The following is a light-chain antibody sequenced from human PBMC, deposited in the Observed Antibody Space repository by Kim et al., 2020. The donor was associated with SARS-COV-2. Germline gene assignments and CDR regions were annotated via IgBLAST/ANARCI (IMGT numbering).Light chain of an antibody. J-gene: IGLJ3*02. V-gene: IGLV2-14*03. Sequence: QSALTQPASVSGSPGQSITLSCTGTSSDVGGYNYVSWYQQHPGKAPKLMIYDISNRPSGVSNRFSGTKSGNTASLTISGVQAEDEADYYCSSYTSSSTWVFGGGTQLTV. CDR1: SSDVGGYNY. CDR2: DIS. CDR3: SSYTSSSTWV.